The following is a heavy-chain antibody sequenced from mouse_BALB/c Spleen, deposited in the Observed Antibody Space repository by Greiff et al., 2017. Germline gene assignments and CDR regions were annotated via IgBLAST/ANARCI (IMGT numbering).Heavy chain of an antibody. CDR1: GFTIKDYY. J-gene: IGHJ4*01. CDR2: IDPENGDT. Sequence: VQLQQSGAELVRSGASVKLSCTASGFTIKDYYMNWVKQRPEQGLEWIGWIDPENGDTEYAPKFQGKATMTADTSSNTAYLQLSSLTSEDTAVYYCNLYYGSSLAIVMDYWGQGTSVTVSS. CDR3: NLYYGSSLAIVMDY. D-gene: IGHD1-1*01. V-gene: IGHV14-4*02.